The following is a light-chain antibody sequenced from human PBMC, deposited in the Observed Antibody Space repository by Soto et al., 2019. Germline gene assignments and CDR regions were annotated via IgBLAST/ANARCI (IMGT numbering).Light chain of an antibody. Sequence: IVVTQSPGTLSLSPGVRATRSGRASQSVSNNYLAWYQQKPGQAPKLLIYGASNRATGIPDRFSGSGSGTDFTLTISSLQPEDFALYYCHQRQSWPRTFGQGTKVDIK. CDR2: GAS. CDR3: HQRQSWPRT. J-gene: IGKJ1*01. V-gene: IGKV3-20*01. CDR1: QSVSNNY.